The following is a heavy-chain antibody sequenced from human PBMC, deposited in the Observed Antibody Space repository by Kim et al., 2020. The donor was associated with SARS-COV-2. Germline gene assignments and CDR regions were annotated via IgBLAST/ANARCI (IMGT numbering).Heavy chain of an antibody. D-gene: IGHD3-10*01. J-gene: IGHJ4*02. CDR1: GGSISSSSYY. CDR3: ARPTYYGSGSYYFDY. V-gene: IGHV4-39*01. CDR2: ISSLGST. Sequence: SETLSLTCTVSGGSISSSSYYWGWIRQPPGTVLACLLSISSLGSTYYNPSLKSRVTISVDTSKNQFSLKLSSLTAADTAVYYCARPTYYGSGSYYFDYWGQGTLFTVSS.